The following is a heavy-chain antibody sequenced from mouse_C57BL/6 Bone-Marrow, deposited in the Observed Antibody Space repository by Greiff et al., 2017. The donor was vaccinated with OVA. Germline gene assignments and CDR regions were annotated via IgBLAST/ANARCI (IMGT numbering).Heavy chain of an antibody. CDR1: GFSLTSYG. CDR3: ARHGPYGNYYAMDY. V-gene: IGHV2-6-1*01. CDR2: IWSDGST. D-gene: IGHD2-10*02. Sequence: QVQLKESGPGLVAPSQSLSITCTVSGFSLTSYGVHWVRQPPGKGLEWLVVIWSDGSTTYNSALKSRLSISKDNSKSQVFLKMNSLQTEDTAMYYCARHGPYGNYYAMDYWGQGTSVTVSS. J-gene: IGHJ4*01.